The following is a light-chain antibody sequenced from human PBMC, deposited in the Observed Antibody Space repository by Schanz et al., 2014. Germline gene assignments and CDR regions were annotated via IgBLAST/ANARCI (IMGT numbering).Light chain of an antibody. CDR2: DAS. V-gene: IGKV1-33*01. Sequence: DIQMTQSPSSLSASVGDRVTITCQASQDISSYLGWYQQKPGKAPKLLIYDASNLESGVPSRFSGSGSGTDFILTIGSLQPEDIATFYCQQYADLPTFGPGTKVEIK. J-gene: IGKJ3*01. CDR3: QQYADLPT. CDR1: QDISSY.